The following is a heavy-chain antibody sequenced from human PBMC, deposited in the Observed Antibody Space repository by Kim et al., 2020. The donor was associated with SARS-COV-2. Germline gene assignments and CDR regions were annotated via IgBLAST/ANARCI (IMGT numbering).Heavy chain of an antibody. Sequence: SETLSLTCAVYGGSFSGYYWSWIRQPPGKGLEWIGEINHSGSTNYNPSLKSRVTISVDTSKNQFSLKLSSVTAADTAVYYCARKGLENWFDPWGQGTLVTVSS. V-gene: IGHV4-34*01. CDR3: ARKGLENWFDP. D-gene: IGHD6-6*01. CDR2: INHSGST. CDR1: GGSFSGYY. J-gene: IGHJ5*02.